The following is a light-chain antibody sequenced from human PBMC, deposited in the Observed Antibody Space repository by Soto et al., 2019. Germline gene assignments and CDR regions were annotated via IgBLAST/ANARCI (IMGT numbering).Light chain of an antibody. CDR1: DNVSTF. J-gene: IGKJ1*01. V-gene: IGKV3-11*01. Sequence: EVVWTQSPAPRSLSPADRATLSCRASDNVSTFVDWYQQKPGQVPRLLIYGASNRATGIPARFSGTGSGTDFTHSISNLEPENFALYYCEQHSHWPPWTFGQGASVEIQ. CDR2: GAS. CDR3: EQHSHWPPWT.